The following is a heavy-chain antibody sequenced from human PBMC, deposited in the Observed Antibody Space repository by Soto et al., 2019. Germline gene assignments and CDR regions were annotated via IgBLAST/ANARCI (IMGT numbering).Heavy chain of an antibody. J-gene: IGHJ4*02. CDR3: ARYIAAAGFDAFDI. CDR2: IYYSGST. D-gene: IGHD6-13*01. CDR1: GGSISSYY. V-gene: IGHV4-59*01. Sequence: SETLSLTCTVSGGSISSYYWSWIRQPPGKGLEWIGYIYYSGSTNYNPSLKSRVTISVDTSKNQFSLKLSSVTAADTAVYYCARYIAAAGFDAFDIGGQGTLVTVSS.